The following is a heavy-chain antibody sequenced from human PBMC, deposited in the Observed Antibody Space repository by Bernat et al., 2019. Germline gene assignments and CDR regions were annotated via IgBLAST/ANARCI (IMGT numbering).Heavy chain of an antibody. CDR1: GFTFSSYW. V-gene: IGHV3-7*03. Sequence: EVQLVESGGGLVQPGGSLRLSCAASGFTFSSYWMSWVRQAPGKGLEWVANIKQDGSEKYYVDSVKGRFTISRDNAKNSLYLQMNSLRAEDTAVYYCAGNGITMVRGVIITTLGLFDYWGQGTLVTVSS. CDR2: IKQDGSEK. CDR3: AGNGITMVRGVIITTLGLFDY. J-gene: IGHJ4*02. D-gene: IGHD3-10*01.